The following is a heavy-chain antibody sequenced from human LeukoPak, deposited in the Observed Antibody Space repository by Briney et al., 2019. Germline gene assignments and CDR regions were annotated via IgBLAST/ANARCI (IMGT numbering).Heavy chain of an antibody. Sequence: GGSLRLSCAASGFTFSSYAMYWVRQAPGKGLEWVSGTSGSGSSTYYADSVKGRFTISRDNSKNTLSLQMNSLRAEDTAVYYCARGLSGTYFALDYWGQGTRVTVSS. CDR2: TSGSGSST. CDR1: GFTFSSYA. J-gene: IGHJ4*02. D-gene: IGHD3-10*01. CDR3: ARGLSGTYFALDY. V-gene: IGHV3-23*01.